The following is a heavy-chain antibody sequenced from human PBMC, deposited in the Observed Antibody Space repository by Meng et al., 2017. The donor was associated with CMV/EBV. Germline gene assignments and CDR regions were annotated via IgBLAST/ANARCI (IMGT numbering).Heavy chain of an antibody. CDR2: INHSGST. CDR3: ARGSRRLPRFNWFDP. V-gene: IGHV4-34*01. J-gene: IGHJ5*02. Sequence: QLRQWGAGLLKPSETLSLTFAVYGGTFSGYYWSWIRQPPGKGLEWIGEINHSGSTNYTPSLKSRVTISVDTSKNQFSLKLSSVTAADTAVYYCARGSRRLPRFNWFDPWGQGTLVTVSS. CDR1: GGTFSGYY. D-gene: IGHD3-3*01.